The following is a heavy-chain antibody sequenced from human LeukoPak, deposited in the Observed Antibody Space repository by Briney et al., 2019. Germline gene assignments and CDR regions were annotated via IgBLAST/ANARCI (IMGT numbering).Heavy chain of an antibody. CDR1: GGSISSSSYY. CDR3: ARVSSSWYEWHWFDP. J-gene: IGHJ5*02. D-gene: IGHD6-13*01. Sequence: PSETLSLTCTVSGGSISSSSYYWGWIRQPPGKGLEWIGSIYYSGSTYYNPSLKSRVTISVDTSKNQFSLKLSSVTAADTAVYYCARVSSSWYEWHWFDPWGQGTLVTVSS. V-gene: IGHV4-39*01. CDR2: IYYSGST.